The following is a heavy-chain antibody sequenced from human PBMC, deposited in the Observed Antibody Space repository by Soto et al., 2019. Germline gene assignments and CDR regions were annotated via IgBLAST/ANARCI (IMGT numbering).Heavy chain of an antibody. D-gene: IGHD6-13*01. J-gene: IGHJ6*02. V-gene: IGHV1-69*01. CDR1: GGRNSIYA. CDR2: IIPIFGTA. CDR3: ARDSGPYSSSWYRDYYYGMDV. Sequence: SVKLACKSAGGRNSIYAIRWGRQTKRQGLERMGGIIPIFGTANYAQKFQGRVTITADESTSTAYMELSSLRSEDTAVYYCARDSGPYSSSWYRDYYYGMDVWGQGTTVTVSS.